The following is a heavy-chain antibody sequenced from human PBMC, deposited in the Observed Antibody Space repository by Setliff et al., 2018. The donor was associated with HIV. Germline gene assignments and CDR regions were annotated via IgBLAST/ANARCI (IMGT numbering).Heavy chain of an antibody. CDR3: ARAPNWGSPHYFDF. CDR2: ISDDGTIK. D-gene: IGHD7-27*01. Sequence: PGGSLRLSCAASGFSFSSLAMHWVRQAPGKGLEWVAAISDDGTIKNYADSVKGRFTISRDSSTDTVYVQMNSLRVEDTAVYYWARAPNWGSPHYFDFWGQGTLVTVSS. V-gene: IGHV3-30-3*01. J-gene: IGHJ4*02. CDR1: GFSFSSLA.